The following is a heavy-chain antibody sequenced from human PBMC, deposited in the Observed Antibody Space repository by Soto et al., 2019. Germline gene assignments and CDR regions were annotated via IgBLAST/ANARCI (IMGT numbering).Heavy chain of an antibody. CDR1: GYTFTRYT. CDR2: INPDNGNT. V-gene: IGHV1-3*01. CDR3: ARGIATGQLDP. J-gene: IGHJ5*02. Sequence: ASVKVSCKASGYTFTRYTMNWVRQAPGQRLEWMGWINPDNGNTKSSQKFQDRVIITRDTSASTAYVDLSSLRSEDTAVYYCARGIATGQLDPWGQGTLVTVSS. D-gene: IGHD2-15*01.